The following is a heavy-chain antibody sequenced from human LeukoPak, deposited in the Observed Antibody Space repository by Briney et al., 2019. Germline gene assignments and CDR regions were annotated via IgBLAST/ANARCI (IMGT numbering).Heavy chain of an antibody. CDR2: IYPGDSDI. CDR3: ARQSIVVGGTIDY. J-gene: IGHJ4*02. V-gene: IGHV5-51*01. D-gene: IGHD6-19*01. Sequence: GESLKIYCQGSGYSFSNYWLGWVRPVPGRGLEWMGIIYPGDSDIRYSPSFQGQVTISAHQSITTAYLQWSSLKTSDTAMYYCARQSIVVGGTIDYWGQGTLVIVSS. CDR1: GYSFSNYW.